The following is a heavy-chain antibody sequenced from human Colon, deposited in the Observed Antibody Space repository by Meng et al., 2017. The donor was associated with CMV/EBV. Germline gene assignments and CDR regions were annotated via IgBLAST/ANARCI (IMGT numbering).Heavy chain of an antibody. CDR1: DND. J-gene: IGHJ4*02. Sequence: DNDRGGTPQTPREGREWFGEIHQDGSGNYRPALESRVTISVDTSKNQFSLKLSSVTAADTAVYYCARRTTYCSGDTCYEKYFDYWGQGTLVTVSS. V-gene: IGHV4-34*01. CDR2: IHQDGSG. D-gene: IGHD2-15*01. CDR3: ARRTTYCSGDTCYEKYFDY.